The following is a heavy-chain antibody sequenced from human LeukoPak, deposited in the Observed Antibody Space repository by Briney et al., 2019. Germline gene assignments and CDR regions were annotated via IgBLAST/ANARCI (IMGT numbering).Heavy chain of an antibody. V-gene: IGHV1-2*06. D-gene: IGHD2-2*01. CDR1: GYTFTGYD. CDR2: INPNSGGT. J-gene: IGHJ4*02. CDR3: ARDVGSNNCEN. Sequence: ASVNVSCKASGYTFTGYDIHWVRQAPGQGLEWMGRINPNSGGTKYAQKFQGRVTMTRDTSITTAYMELSWLRSDDTAVYYCARDVGSNNCENWGQGTLVTVSS.